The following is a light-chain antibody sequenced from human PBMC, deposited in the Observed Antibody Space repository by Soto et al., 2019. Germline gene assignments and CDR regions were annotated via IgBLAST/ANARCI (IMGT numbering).Light chain of an antibody. Sequence: EIVMTQSPATLSVSPVEGATLSCRASQSVSSNLAWYQQKPGQAPRLLIYGASTRATGIPARFSGSGSGTEFTLTISSLQSEDFAIYYCQQYNNWPPLTFGGGTKVDI. CDR1: QSVSSN. CDR3: QQYNNWPPLT. CDR2: GAS. V-gene: IGKV3D-15*01. J-gene: IGKJ4*01.